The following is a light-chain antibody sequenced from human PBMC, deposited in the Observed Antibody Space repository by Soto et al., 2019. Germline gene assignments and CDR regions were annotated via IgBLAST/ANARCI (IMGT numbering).Light chain of an antibody. V-gene: IGKV3-20*01. CDR1: LSVTSNF. CDR3: QQYGSSVWT. J-gene: IGKJ1*01. Sequence: EIVLTQSPGTLSLAPGERATLSCRASLSVTSNFLAWYQQKPGQAPRLLLYDASNRATGIPDRFSGSGSGTDFGLTISRLEPEDFAVYYCQQYGSSVWTFGQGTRVEIK. CDR2: DAS.